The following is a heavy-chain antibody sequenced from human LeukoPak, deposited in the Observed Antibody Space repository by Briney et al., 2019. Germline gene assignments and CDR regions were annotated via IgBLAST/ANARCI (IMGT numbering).Heavy chain of an antibody. Sequence: PSETLSLTCTVSGGSISSYYWTWLRQPPGKGLEWIGYIHYTGSTNYNPSLKSRVTTSIDTSKNQFSLKLSSVTAADTAVYYCARHSSNWDVDYCGQGTLVTVSS. J-gene: IGHJ4*02. CDR3: ARHSSNWDVDY. V-gene: IGHV4-59*08. D-gene: IGHD1-1*01. CDR1: GGSISSYY. CDR2: IHYTGST.